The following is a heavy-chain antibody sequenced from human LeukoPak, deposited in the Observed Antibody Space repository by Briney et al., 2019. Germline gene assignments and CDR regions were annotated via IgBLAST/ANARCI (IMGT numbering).Heavy chain of an antibody. CDR3: ASTITIFGVVLKDAFDI. Sequence: GESLKISCKGSGYSFTSYWIGWVRQMPGKGLEWMGIIYPGDSDTRYSPSFQGQVTISADKSICTAYLQWSSLKASDTAMYYCASTITIFGVVLKDAFDIWGQGTMVTVSS. J-gene: IGHJ3*02. CDR1: GYSFTSYW. CDR2: IYPGDSDT. V-gene: IGHV5-51*03. D-gene: IGHD3-3*01.